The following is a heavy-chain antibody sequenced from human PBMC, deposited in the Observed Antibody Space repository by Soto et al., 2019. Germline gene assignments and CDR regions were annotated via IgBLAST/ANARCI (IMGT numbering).Heavy chain of an antibody. V-gene: IGHV3-11*06. D-gene: IGHD5-18*01. Sequence: QVQLVESGGGLVKPGGSLRLSCSASGFTFSDYYMTWIRQAPGKGLEWVSYISSSSSHTNYADSVEGRFTISRDNAKNSLYLQMNSLRAEDTAVYYWVRAASELDYWGQGTLVTVSP. CDR1: GFTFSDYY. CDR2: ISSSSSHT. CDR3: VRAASELDY. J-gene: IGHJ4*02.